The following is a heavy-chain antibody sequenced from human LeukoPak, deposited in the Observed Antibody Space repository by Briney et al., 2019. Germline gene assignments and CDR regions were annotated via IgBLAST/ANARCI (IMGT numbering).Heavy chain of an antibody. J-gene: IGHJ6*03. CDR2: INHSGST. CDR1: GGSFSGHY. V-gene: IGHV4-34*01. Sequence: PSETLSLTCAVYGGSFSGHYWSWIRQPPGKGLEWIGEINHSGSTYYNPSLKSRVTISVDTSKNQFSLKLSSVTAADTAVYYCARTIAARRVGYYYYMDVWGKGTTVTVSS. D-gene: IGHD6-6*01. CDR3: ARTIAARRVGYYYYMDV.